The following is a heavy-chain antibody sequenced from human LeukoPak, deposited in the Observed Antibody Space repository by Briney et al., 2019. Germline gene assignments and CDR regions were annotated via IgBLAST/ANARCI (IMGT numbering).Heavy chain of an antibody. D-gene: IGHD3-10*01. CDR2: LRSGGNDK. CDR1: GFSFSTAD. CDR3: AKDLFGSGSYEY. V-gene: IGHV3-30*02. J-gene: IGHJ4*02. Sequence: PGGSLRLSCAASGFSFSTADMHWVRQAPGKGLEWVAFLRSGGNDKYYAGSVKGRFTISRDNSKNTLFLQMNSLRAEDTAVYYCAKDLFGSGSYEYWGQGTLVTVSP.